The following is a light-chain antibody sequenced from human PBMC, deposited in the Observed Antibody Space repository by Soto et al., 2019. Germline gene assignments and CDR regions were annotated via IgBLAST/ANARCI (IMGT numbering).Light chain of an antibody. J-gene: IGLJ1*01. Sequence: VLTQPPSVSGAPGQRVTISCTGSSSNIGAGYDVHWYQQLPGTAPKLLISANGNRPSGVPDRFSGSKSGTSASLAITGLQAEDEADYYCQSYNRSLSGYVLGTGTKVTVL. CDR3: QSYNRSLSGYV. CDR1: SSNIGAGYD. CDR2: ANG. V-gene: IGLV1-40*01.